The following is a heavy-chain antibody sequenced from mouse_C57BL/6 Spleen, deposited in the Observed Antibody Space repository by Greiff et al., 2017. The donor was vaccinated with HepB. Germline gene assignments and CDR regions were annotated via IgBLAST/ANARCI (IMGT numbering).Heavy chain of an antibody. Sequence: QVQLLQPGAELVKPGASVKLSCKASGYTFTSYWMHWVKQRPGQGLEWIGMIHPNSGSTNYNEKFKSKATLTVDKSSSTAYMQLSSLTSEDSAVYYCARIDYGNYVAMDYWGQGTSVTVSS. CDR3: ARIDYGNYVAMDY. J-gene: IGHJ4*01. D-gene: IGHD2-1*01. CDR1: GYTFTSYW. V-gene: IGHV1-64*01. CDR2: IHPNSGST.